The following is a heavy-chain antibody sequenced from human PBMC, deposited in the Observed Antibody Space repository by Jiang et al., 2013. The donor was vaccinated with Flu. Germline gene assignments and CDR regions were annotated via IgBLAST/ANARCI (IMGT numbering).Heavy chain of an antibody. CDR3: ARDSNMVRGVIGYNYGMDV. D-gene: IGHD3-10*01. Sequence: YSADSVKGRFIISRDNPKNALYLQMNSLRTEDTAVYHCARDSNMVRGVIGYNYGMDVWGQGTTVTVSS. V-gene: IGHV3-30*01. J-gene: IGHJ6*02.